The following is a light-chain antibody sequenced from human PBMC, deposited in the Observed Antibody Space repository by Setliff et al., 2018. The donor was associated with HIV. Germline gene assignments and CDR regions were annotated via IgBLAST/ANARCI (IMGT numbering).Light chain of an antibody. V-gene: IGLV2-14*03. CDR2: AVT. CDR3: CSYVRGSAYV. J-gene: IGLJ1*01. Sequence: QSVLTQPASVSGSLGQSITISCTGTSNDVGGYNYVSWYRQHPGEAPQLMIYAVTKRPSGVSNRFSGSKSGKAASLTISGLQAEDEADYYCCSYVRGSAYVFGTGTKVTV. CDR1: SNDVGGYNY.